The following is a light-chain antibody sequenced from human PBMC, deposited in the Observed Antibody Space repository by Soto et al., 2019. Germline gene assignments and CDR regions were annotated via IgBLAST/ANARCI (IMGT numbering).Light chain of an antibody. CDR1: QSVSSY. Sequence: EIVLTQSPGTLSLSPGERATLSCRASQSVSSYLAWYQQKPGRAPRLLMSGASIRATGIPDRFSGSGSGTDFTLTISRLEPEDFAVYYCQYYKTFGQGTKVGIK. CDR2: GAS. CDR3: QYYKT. V-gene: IGKV3-20*01. J-gene: IGKJ1*01.